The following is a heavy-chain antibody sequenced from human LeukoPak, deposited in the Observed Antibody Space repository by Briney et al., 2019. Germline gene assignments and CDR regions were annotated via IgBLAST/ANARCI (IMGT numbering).Heavy chain of an antibody. CDR3: AKDLFGDYEGDY. Sequence: PGGSLGLSCAVSGFTFSSYAMSWVRPAPGKGLEWVSTITGSGDNTYYADSVKGRFTISRDNSKNTLNLQMNTLRAEDTAVYYCAKDLFGDYEGDYWGQGTLVTVSS. V-gene: IGHV3-23*01. D-gene: IGHD4-17*01. CDR1: GFTFSSYA. CDR2: ITGSGDNT. J-gene: IGHJ4*02.